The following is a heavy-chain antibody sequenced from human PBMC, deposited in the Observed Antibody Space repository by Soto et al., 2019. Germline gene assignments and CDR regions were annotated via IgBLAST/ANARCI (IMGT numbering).Heavy chain of an antibody. CDR1: GFTCSIYS. V-gene: IGHV3-7*03. CDR2: IPQDGVDG. J-gene: IGHJ6*02. Sequence: WWSLRLSCEVSGFTCSIYSMSWFRQSPGKGLEWVAKIPQDGVDGHYADSVKGRCTISRDNGKNSLYLQLNNLRAEDAAVYYCARDHLILPAHDFFYGSDVWGRGATVTVSS. D-gene: IGHD2-21*02. CDR3: ARDHLILPAHDFFYGSDV.